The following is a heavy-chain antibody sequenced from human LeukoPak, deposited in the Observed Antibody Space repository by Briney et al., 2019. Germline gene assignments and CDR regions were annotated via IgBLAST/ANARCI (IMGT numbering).Heavy chain of an antibody. D-gene: IGHD6-13*01. V-gene: IGHV4-39*07. CDR3: AREFSSWPYYFDY. CDR1: GGSISSSSYS. Sequence: SETLSLTCTVSGGSISSSSYSWGWIRQPPGKGLEFIGTVYYSGSTYYNPSLRSRVTISVDTSTNQFSLRLSSVTAADTAVYYCAREFSSWPYYFDYWGQGTLVTVSS. CDR2: VYYSGST. J-gene: IGHJ4*02.